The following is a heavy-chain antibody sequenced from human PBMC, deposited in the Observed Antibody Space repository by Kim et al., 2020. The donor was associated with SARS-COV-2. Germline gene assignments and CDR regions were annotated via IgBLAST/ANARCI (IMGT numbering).Heavy chain of an antibody. V-gene: IGHV1-2*02. J-gene: IGHJ4*02. CDR1: GYTFTGYY. D-gene: IGHD5-18*01. Sequence: ASVKVSCKASGYTFTGYYMHWVRQAPGQGLEWMGWINPNSGGTNYAQKFQGRVTMTRDTSISTAYMELSRLRSDDTAVYYCARVAYGKWLEGYWGQGTLVTVSS. CDR3: ARVAYGKWLEGY. CDR2: INPNSGGT.